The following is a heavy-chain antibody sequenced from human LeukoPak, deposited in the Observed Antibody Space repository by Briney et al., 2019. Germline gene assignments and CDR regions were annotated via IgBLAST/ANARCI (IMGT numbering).Heavy chain of an antibody. D-gene: IGHD3-10*01. CDR3: ARDLAYGSGQNWFDP. J-gene: IGHJ5*02. CDR2: INPNSGGT. V-gene: IGHV1-2*02. CDR1: GYTFTGYY. Sequence: ASVKVSCKASGYTFTGYYMHWVRQAPGQGLEWMGWINPNSGGTNYAQKFQGRVTMTRDTSISTAYMELSRLRSDDTAVYYCARDLAYGSGQNWFDPWGQGTPVTVSS.